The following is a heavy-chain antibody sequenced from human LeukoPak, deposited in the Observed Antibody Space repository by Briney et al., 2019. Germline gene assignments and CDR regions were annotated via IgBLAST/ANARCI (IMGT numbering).Heavy chain of an antibody. D-gene: IGHD5-18*01. J-gene: IGHJ4*02. CDR1: GGSISSGDYY. CDR3: ARGKTAMVTDY. V-gene: IGHV4-30-4*01. CDR2: IYCSGST. Sequence: KPSETLSHTCTVSGGSISSGDYYWSWLRQPPGKGLEWIGYIYCSGSTYYNPSLKSRVTISVDTSKNQFSLKLSSVTAADTAVYYCARGKTAMVTDYWGQGTLVTVSS.